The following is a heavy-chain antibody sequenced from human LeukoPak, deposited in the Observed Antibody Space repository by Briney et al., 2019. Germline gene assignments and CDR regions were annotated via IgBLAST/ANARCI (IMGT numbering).Heavy chain of an antibody. Sequence: NPSETLSLTCTVSGGSISSSSYYWVWIRQPPGKGLEWIAAIYYSGSTYYNPSLKSRVTISLDTSKNLFSLKLTSVTAADTAVYYCARYHLGLYGGNFDWYFDLWGRGTLVTVSS. V-gene: IGHV4-39*07. CDR1: GGSISSSSYY. D-gene: IGHD4-23*01. J-gene: IGHJ2*01. CDR3: ARYHLGLYGGNFDWYFDL. CDR2: IYYSGST.